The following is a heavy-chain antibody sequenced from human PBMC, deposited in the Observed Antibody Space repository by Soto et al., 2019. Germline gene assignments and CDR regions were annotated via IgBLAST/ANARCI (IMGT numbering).Heavy chain of an antibody. J-gene: IGHJ4*02. V-gene: IGHV3-23*01. CDR3: VKAMGAGFGTGLYYLDS. CDR1: GFTFSSYA. Sequence: EEQLLESGGGLVQPGGSLRLSCAASGFTFSSYAMSWVRQAPGKGLDWVSSISASGDSTYYADYVKGRFTISRENSKDTLYLQMNSLIAEDTAVYYCVKAMGAGFGTGLYYLDSWGQGTLVTVSS. CDR2: ISASGDST. D-gene: IGHD1-1*01.